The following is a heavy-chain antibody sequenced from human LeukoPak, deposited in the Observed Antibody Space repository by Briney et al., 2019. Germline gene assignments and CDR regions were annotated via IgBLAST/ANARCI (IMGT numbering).Heavy chain of an antibody. J-gene: IGHJ3*02. Sequence: LGESLKISCKGSGYSFTSYWIGWVRQMPGKGLEWMVIIYPGDSDTRYSPSFQGQVTMSADKSISTAYLQWSSLKASDTAMYYCARRVDSGGSSTGGFDMWGQGTMVTVSS. CDR3: ARRVDSGGSSTGGFDM. CDR2: IYPGDSDT. V-gene: IGHV5-51*01. CDR1: GYSFTSYW. D-gene: IGHD2-8*02.